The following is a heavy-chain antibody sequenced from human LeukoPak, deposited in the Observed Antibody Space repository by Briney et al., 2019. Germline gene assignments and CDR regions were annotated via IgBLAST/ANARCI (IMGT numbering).Heavy chain of an antibody. CDR1: GYTFTSYG. Sequence: ASVKVSCKASGYTFTSYGISWVRQAPGQGLEWMGWISAYNGNTNYAQKLQGRVTMTTDTSTSTAYMELRSLRSDDTAVYYCARLTDFWSGYYTGTGDYWGQGTLVTVSS. CDR3: ARLTDFWSGYYTGTGDY. J-gene: IGHJ4*02. V-gene: IGHV1-18*01. D-gene: IGHD3-3*01. CDR2: ISAYNGNT.